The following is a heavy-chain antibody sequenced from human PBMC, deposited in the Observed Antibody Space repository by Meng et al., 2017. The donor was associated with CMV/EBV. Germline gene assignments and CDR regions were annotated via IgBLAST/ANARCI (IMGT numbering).Heavy chain of an antibody. J-gene: IGHJ6*02. V-gene: IGHV3-9*01. Sequence: GGSLRLSCAASGFTFDDYAMHWVRQAPGKGLEWVSGISWNSGSIGYADSVKGRFTISRDNAKNSLYLQMNSLRAEDTALYYCAKDMGGYGSGSNYYGMDVWGQGTTVTVSS. CDR3: AKDMGGYGSGSNYYGMDV. D-gene: IGHD3-10*01. CDR2: ISWNSGSI. CDR1: GFTFDDYA.